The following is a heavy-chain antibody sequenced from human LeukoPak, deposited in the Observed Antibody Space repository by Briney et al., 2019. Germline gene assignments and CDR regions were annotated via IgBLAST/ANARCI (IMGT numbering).Heavy chain of an antibody. CDR3: ARHESRSYYHH. CDR2: IYYSGST. V-gene: IGHV4-59*08. D-gene: IGHD3-10*01. J-gene: IGHJ4*02. Sequence: SETLSLTCTVSGGSISSYYWSWIRQPPGKGLEWIGYIYYSGSTNYNPSLKSRVTISVDTSKNQFSLKLSSVTAADTAVYYCARHESRSYYHHWGQGTLVTASS. CDR1: GGSISSYY.